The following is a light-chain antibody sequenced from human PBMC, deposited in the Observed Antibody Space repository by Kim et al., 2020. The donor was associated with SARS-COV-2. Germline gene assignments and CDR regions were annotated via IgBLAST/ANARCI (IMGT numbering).Light chain of an antibody. Sequence: QSALTQPRSVSGSPGQSVTISCTGTSSDVGGYNYVSWYQQHPGKAPKLMIYDVSKRPSGVPDRFSGSKSGNTASLTISGLQAEDEADYYCCSYAGSYTRWVFGGGTQRTVL. CDR3: CSYAGSYTRWV. J-gene: IGLJ3*02. V-gene: IGLV2-11*01. CDR2: DVS. CDR1: SSDVGGYNY.